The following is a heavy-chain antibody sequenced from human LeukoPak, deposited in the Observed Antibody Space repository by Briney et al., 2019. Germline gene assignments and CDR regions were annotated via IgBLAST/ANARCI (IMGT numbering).Heavy chain of an antibody. J-gene: IGHJ6*02. CDR3: AKMNYYYYYGMDV. V-gene: IGHV3-23*01. CDR2: ISGSGGNT. Sequence: PGGSLRLSCAASGFTFNNYAMSWVRQAPGKGLEWVSAISGSGGNTYYADSVKGRFTISRDNSKNTLYLQMNSLRAEDTAVYYCAKMNYYYYYGMDVWGQGTTVTVSS. CDR1: GFTFNNYA.